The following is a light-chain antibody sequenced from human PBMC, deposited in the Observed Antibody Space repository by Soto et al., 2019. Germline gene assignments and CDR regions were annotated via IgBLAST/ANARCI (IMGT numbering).Light chain of an antibody. CDR2: AAS. CDR1: QSISSY. J-gene: IGKJ1*01. Sequence: DIQMTQSPSSLPASVGDRVTITCRASQSISSYLNWYQQRPGKAPKLLIYAASSLQSGVPSRFSGSGSGTDFTLTISSXQPEDFATYYCQQSYSTPRTFGQGTKVDIK. V-gene: IGKV1-39*01. CDR3: QQSYSTPRT.